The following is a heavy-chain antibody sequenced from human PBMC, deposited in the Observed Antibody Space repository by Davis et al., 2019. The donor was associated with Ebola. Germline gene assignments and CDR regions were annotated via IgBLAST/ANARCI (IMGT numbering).Heavy chain of an antibody. D-gene: IGHD2-21*01. CDR1: GFTFSSYG. Sequence: GESLKISCAASGFTFSSYGMHWVRQAPGKGLEWVAVISYDGSNKYYADSVKGRFTISRDNSKNTLYLQMNSLRAEDTAVYYCAREGTAYSFDYWGQGTLVTVSS. CDR3: AREGTAYSFDY. V-gene: IGHV3-30*03. J-gene: IGHJ4*02. CDR2: ISYDGSNK.